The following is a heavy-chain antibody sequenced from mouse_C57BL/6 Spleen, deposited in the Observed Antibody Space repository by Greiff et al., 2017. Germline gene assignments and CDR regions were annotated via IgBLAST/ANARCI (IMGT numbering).Heavy chain of an antibody. V-gene: IGHV1-15*01. J-gene: IGHJ3*01. Sequence: QVQLKESGAELVRPGASVTLSCKASGYTFTDYEMHWVKQTPVHGLEWIGAIDPETGGTAYNQKFKGKAILTADKSSSTAYMELRSLTSEDSAVYYGTTNYYGSSYGFAYWGQGTLVTVSA. CDR1: GYTFTDYE. D-gene: IGHD1-1*01. CDR2: IDPETGGT. CDR3: TTNYYGSSYGFAY.